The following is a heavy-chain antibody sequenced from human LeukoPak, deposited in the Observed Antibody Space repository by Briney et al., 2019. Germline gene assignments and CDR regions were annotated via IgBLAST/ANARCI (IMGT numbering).Heavy chain of an antibody. CDR2: IHVDETNA. CDR1: RSTFSNYL. J-gene: IGHJ3*02. V-gene: IGHV3-74*01. CDR3: GRGGDGIDN. Sequence: PGGSLTLASAAARSTFSNYLMHWVRPAQEKGLVWVSRIHVDETNAYADSVRGRFTISRDNSKNTMYLQMNSLRAEDTAVYFCGRGGDGIDNWGQGTTVIVSS.